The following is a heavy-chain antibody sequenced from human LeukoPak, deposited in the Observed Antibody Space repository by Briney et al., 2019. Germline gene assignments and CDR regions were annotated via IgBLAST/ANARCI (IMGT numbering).Heavy chain of an antibody. J-gene: IGHJ4*02. D-gene: IGHD3-22*01. Sequence: VASVKVSCKASGYTFTSYGISWVRQAPGQGLEWMGWISAYNGNTNYAQKLQGRVTMTTDTSTSTAYMELRSLRSDDTAVYYCARDLLYYDSSGYYSWGQGTLVTVSS. CDR3: ARDLLYYDSSGYYS. CDR1: GYTFTSYG. V-gene: IGHV1-18*01. CDR2: ISAYNGNT.